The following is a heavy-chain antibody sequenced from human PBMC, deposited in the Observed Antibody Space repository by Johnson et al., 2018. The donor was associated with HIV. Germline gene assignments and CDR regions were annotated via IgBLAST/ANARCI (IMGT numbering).Heavy chain of an antibody. J-gene: IGHJ3*02. Sequence: QVRLVESGGGVVQPGRSLRLSCAASGFTFSSYAMHWVRQAPGKGLEWVAVISYDGSNKYYADSVKGRFTISRDNGKNSLYLQMNSLRTEDTALYYCAKGSLVGPNYAFDIWGQGTMVTVSS. D-gene: IGHD2-8*01. CDR3: AKGSLVGPNYAFDI. CDR1: GFTFSSYA. V-gene: IGHV3-30-3*01. CDR2: ISYDGSNK.